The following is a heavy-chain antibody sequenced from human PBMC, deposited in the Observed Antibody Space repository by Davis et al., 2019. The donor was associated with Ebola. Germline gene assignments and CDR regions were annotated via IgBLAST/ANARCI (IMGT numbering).Heavy chain of an antibody. V-gene: IGHV4-31*03. J-gene: IGHJ4*02. CDR1: GGSISSDGYY. D-gene: IGHD3-10*01. Sequence: SETLSLTCTVPGGSISSDGYYWSWIRQHPGKGLEWIGYIYDSGSTYYNPSLKSRVTISVDTSKNQFSLKLSSVTAADTAVYYCARRSAYYYGSGSYYIEYYFDYWGQGTLVTVSS. CDR3: ARRSAYYYGSGSYYIEYYFDY. CDR2: IYDSGST.